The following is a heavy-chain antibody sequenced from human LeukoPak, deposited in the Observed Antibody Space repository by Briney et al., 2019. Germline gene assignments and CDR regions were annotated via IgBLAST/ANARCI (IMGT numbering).Heavy chain of an antibody. CDR2: VNKDGSEK. CDR3: ARNNDMDV. D-gene: IGHD1/OR15-1a*01. J-gene: IGHJ6*02. V-gene: IGHV3-7*03. Sequence: GGSLRLSCAASGFILSNHWMTWVRQAPGKGPEWVANVNKDGSEKYYVDSVKGRFTISRDTAKNSLYLQMNNLRAGDTALYYCARNNDMDVWGQGTTVIVSS. CDR1: GFILSNHW.